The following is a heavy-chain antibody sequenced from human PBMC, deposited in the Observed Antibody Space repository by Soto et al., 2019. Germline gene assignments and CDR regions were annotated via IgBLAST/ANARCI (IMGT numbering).Heavy chain of an antibody. V-gene: IGHV2-5*02. CDR2: IYWDDDK. Sequence: SGPTLVNPTQTLTLTCTFSGFSLSTSGVGVGWIRQPPGKALEWLALIYWDDDKRYSPSLKSRLTITKDTSKNQVVLTMTNMDPVDTATYYCALSVPPKSYYDSSGYYFDYWGQGTLVTVSS. J-gene: IGHJ4*02. CDR3: ALSVPPKSYYDSSGYYFDY. D-gene: IGHD3-22*01. CDR1: GFSLSTSGVG.